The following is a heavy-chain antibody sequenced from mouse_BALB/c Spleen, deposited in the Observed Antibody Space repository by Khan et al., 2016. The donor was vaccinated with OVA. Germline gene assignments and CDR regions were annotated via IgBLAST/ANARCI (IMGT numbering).Heavy chain of an antibody. D-gene: IGHD2-12*01. CDR1: GYTFTTAG. Sequence: QIQLVQSGPELKKPGETVRISCKASGYTFTTAGMQWVQQMPGKGLKWIGWINTHSGVPKYAEDFKGRFAFSLETSASTAYLQITNLKNEDTATYCCVRGGAAYYRTDGGAMEYWGQGTSVTVSS. V-gene: IGHV9-4*02. CDR2: INTHSGVP. CDR3: VRGGAAYYRTDGGAMEY. J-gene: IGHJ4*01.